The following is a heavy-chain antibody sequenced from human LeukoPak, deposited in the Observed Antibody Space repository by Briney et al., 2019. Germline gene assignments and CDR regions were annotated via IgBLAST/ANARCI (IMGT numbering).Heavy chain of an antibody. J-gene: IGHJ4*02. D-gene: IGHD3-22*01. Sequence: AISWVRQAPGQGLEWMGGIIPIFGTANYAQKFQGRVTITADESTSTAYMELSSLRSEDTAVYYCARADSSGYSDYWGQGTLVTVSS. CDR3: ARADSSGYSDY. CDR1: A. V-gene: IGHV1-69*01. CDR2: IIPIFGTA.